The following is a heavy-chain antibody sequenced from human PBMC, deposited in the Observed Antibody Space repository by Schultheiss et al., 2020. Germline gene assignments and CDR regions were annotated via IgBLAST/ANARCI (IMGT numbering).Heavy chain of an antibody. CDR1: KYTFTSYD. V-gene: IGHV1-8*01. D-gene: IGHD2-2*02. Sequence: ASVKVSCKASKYTFTSYDINWVRQVPGQGLEWMGWMNPNSGNTGYAQKFQGRVTMTRNTSISAAYMELSSLKSEDTAVYYCARVACCSNTNCYRCDAFDIWGQGTVVTV. CDR2: MNPNSGNT. J-gene: IGHJ3*02. CDR3: ARVACCSNTNCYRCDAFDI.